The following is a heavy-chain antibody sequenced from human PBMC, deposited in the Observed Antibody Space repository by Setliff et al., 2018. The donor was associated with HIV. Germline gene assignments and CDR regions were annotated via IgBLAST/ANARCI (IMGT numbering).Heavy chain of an antibody. CDR1: GYTFTDYF. J-gene: IGHJ4*02. D-gene: IGHD6-6*01. Sequence: ASVKVSCKASGYTFTDYFIHWVRQAPGQGLEWVGWISPNNGDTTIPQRFRGRVTMTRDTSISTAYMELSGLTSDDTAVYFCARQLSNSLDHWGQGTPVTVSS. CDR3: ARQLSNSLDH. CDR2: ISPNNGDT. V-gene: IGHV1-2*02.